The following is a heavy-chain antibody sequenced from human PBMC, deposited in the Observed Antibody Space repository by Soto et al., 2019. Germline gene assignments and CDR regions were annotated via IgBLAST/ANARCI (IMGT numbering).Heavy chain of an antibody. CDR2: IIPIFGTA. J-gene: IGHJ6*02. CDR1: GGTFSSYA. D-gene: IGHD2-8*01. CDR3: AREGSPSYYMGKYYYYGMDV. V-gene: IGHV1-69*01. Sequence: QVQLVQSGAEVKKPGSSVKVSCKASGGTFSSYAISWVRQAPGQGLEWMGGIIPIFGTANYAQKFQGRVTIAADESTSTAYMELSSLRSEDTAVYYCAREGSPSYYMGKYYYYGMDVWGQGTTVTVSS.